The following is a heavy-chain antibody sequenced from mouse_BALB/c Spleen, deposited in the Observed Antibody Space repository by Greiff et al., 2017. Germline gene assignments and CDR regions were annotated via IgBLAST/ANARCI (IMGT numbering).Heavy chain of an antibody. CDR1: GFTFSDYY. D-gene: IGHD2-2*01. J-gene: IGHJ2*01. V-gene: IGHV5-4*02. CDR3: ARGLPRGLFDY. CDR2: ISDGGSYT. Sequence: DVQLVESGGGLVKPGGSLKLSCAASGFTFSDYYMYWVRQTPEKRLEWVATISDGGSYTYYPDSVKGRFTISRDNAKNNLYLQMSSLKSEDTAMYYCARGLPRGLFDYWGQGTTLTVSS.